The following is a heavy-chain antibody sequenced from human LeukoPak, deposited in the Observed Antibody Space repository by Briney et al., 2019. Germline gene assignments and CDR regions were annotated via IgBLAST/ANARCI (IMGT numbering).Heavy chain of an antibody. CDR3: ARGATYYYGSLDY. J-gene: IGHJ4*02. V-gene: IGHV3-21*01. CDR1: GFTFSSYS. Sequence: GGSLRLSCAASGFTFSSYSMNWVRQAPGKGLEWVSSISSSSSYIYYADSVKGRFTISRDNAKNSLYLQMNSLRAEDTAVYYCARGATYYYGSLDYWGQGTLVTVSS. CDR2: ISSSSSYI. D-gene: IGHD3-10*01.